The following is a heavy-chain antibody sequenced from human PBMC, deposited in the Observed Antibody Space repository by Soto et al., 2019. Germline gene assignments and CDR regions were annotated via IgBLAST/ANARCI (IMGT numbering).Heavy chain of an antibody. CDR3: AKDLGEQWLVLDYYYGMDV. Sequence: LRLSCAASGFTFSSYGMHWVRQAPGKGLEWVAVISYDGSNKYYADSVKGRFTISRDNSKNTLYLQMNSLRAEDTAVYYCAKDLGEQWLVLDYYYGMDVWGQGTTVTVSS. D-gene: IGHD6-19*01. J-gene: IGHJ6*02. CDR2: ISYDGSNK. CDR1: GFTFSSYG. V-gene: IGHV3-30*18.